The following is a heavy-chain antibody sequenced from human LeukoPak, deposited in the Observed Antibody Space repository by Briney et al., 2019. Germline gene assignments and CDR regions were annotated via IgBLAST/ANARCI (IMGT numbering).Heavy chain of an antibody. V-gene: IGHV1-18*01. J-gene: IGHJ6*02. D-gene: IGHD1-1*01. CDR2: ISAYNGNT. Sequence: ASVTVSCKASGYTFTSYGISWVRQAPGQGLEWMGWISAYNGNTNYAQKLQGRVTMTTDTSTSTACMELRSLRSDDTAVYYCARDLTNWAYYYYYGMDVWGQGTTVTVSS. CDR1: GYTFTSYG. CDR3: ARDLTNWAYYYYYGMDV.